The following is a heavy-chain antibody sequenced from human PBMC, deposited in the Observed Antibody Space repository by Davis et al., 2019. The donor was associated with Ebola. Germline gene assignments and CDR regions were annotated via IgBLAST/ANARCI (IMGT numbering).Heavy chain of an antibody. CDR3: ARPQTTVTTGWFDP. V-gene: IGHV1-69*06. CDR1: GYTFTRYG. Sequence: SVKVSCKASGYTFTRYGISWVRQAPGQGLEWLGGIIPIFGTANYAQKFQGRVTITADKSTSTAYMQLSSLRSEDTAVYYCARPQTTVTTGWFDPWGQGTLVTVSS. CDR2: IIPIFGTA. D-gene: IGHD4-17*01. J-gene: IGHJ5*02.